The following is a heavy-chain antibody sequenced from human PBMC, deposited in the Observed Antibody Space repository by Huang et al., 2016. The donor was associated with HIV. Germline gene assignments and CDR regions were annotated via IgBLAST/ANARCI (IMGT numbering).Heavy chain of an antibody. V-gene: IGHV1-69*01. CDR3: ATGPRGSGSFN. D-gene: IGHD1-26*01. CDR1: GGTFSSYV. CDR2: ITPILDKT. Sequence: QVQLVQSGAEVKKPGSSVKVSCKASGGTFSSYVISGVRQAPGQGLEWMGGITPILDKTNYAQKFQGRVTSIADESTRTAYMEMSSLRPEDTATYYCATGPRGSGSFNWGQGTLVIVSS. J-gene: IGHJ4*02.